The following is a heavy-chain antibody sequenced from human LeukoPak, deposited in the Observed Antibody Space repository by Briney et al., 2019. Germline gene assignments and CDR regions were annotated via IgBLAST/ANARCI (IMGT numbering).Heavy chain of an antibody. D-gene: IGHD1-26*01. CDR3: TRGMGYSESYLAEY. V-gene: IGHV4-30-4*01. J-gene: IGHJ4*02. CDR1: GDSVTNDAYF. Sequence: SETLSLTCTVSGDSVTNDAYFWGWTRQPPGEGLEYIGYIYYTAGSYYNPSLRGRVTMSIDTSRNQFSLKLSSVTAADTAVYHCTRGMGYSESYLAEYWGQGTLVTVSS. CDR2: IYYTAGS.